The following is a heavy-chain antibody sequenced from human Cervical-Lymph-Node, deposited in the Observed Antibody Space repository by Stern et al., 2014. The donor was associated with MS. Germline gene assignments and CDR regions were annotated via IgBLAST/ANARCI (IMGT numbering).Heavy chain of an antibody. Sequence: QDQLVQSGAEVKKPGASVKVSCKASGYTFTDYFLHWVRQAPGQGLEWMGLINPQSGGTNYAQKFQGRVTMTSETSISTAYMELSSLRSDDTAVYYCARPGFCSSTSCQRYFQHWGQGTLVTVSS. V-gene: IGHV1-2*02. CDR3: ARPGFCSSTSCQRYFQH. D-gene: IGHD2-2*01. CDR2: INPQSGGT. J-gene: IGHJ1*01. CDR1: GYTFTDYF.